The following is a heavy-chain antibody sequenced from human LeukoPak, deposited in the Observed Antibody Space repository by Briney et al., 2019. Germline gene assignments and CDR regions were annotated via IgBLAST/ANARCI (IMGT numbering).Heavy chain of an antibody. D-gene: IGHD6-19*01. J-gene: IGHJ6*02. CDR2: ISSDGSNK. CDR3: AKDPIAVAGNNYYRMDV. CDR1: RFTFSNYG. Sequence: PGGSLRLSCAASRFTFSNYGMYWDRQAPGKGLEWVAVISSDGSNKYYGDSVKGRFTISRDNSKDTLYLQMNSLRAEDTAVFYCAKDPIAVAGNNYYRMDVWGQGTTVTVSS. V-gene: IGHV3-30*18.